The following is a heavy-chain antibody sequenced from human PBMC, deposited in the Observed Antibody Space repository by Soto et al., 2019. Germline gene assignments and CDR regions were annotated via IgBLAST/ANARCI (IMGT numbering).Heavy chain of an antibody. CDR2: INPNSGGT. Sequence: QVQLVQSGAEVKKPGASVKVSCKASGYTFTGYYMHWVRQAPGQGLEWMGWINPNSGGTNYAQKFQGWVTMTRDTSISTAYMELSRLRSDDTAVYYCAITLSSGWYLPYFDYWGQGTLVTVSS. D-gene: IGHD6-19*01. V-gene: IGHV1-2*04. CDR1: GYTFTGYY. J-gene: IGHJ4*02. CDR3: AITLSSGWYLPYFDY.